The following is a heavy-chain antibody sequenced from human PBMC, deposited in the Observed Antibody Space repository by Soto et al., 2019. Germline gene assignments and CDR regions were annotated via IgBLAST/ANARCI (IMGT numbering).Heavy chain of an antibody. CDR1: GGSISSGDYY. CDR2: IYYSGST. CDR3: ARDTTVSSFDY. V-gene: IGHV4-30-4*01. Sequence: PSETLSLTCTVSGGSISSGDYYWSWIRQPPGKGLEWIGYIYYSGSTYYNPSLKSRVTISVDTSKNQLSLKLSSVTASDTAVYYCARDTTVSSFDYWGQGTLVTVFS. J-gene: IGHJ4*02. D-gene: IGHD1-1*01.